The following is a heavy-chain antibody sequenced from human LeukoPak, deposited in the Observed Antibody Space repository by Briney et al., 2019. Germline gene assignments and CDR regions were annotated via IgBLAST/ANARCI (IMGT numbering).Heavy chain of an antibody. V-gene: IGHV3-33*08. Sequence: PGGSLRLSCAASGFTFSSYWMSWVRQAPGKGLEWVAVIWYDGSNKYYADSVKGRFTISRDNSKNTLYLQMNSLRAEDTAVYYCARDVKHIVVVTATQGNAFDIWGQGTMVTVSS. J-gene: IGHJ3*02. D-gene: IGHD2-21*02. CDR2: IWYDGSNK. CDR1: GFTFSSYW. CDR3: ARDVKHIVVVTATQGNAFDI.